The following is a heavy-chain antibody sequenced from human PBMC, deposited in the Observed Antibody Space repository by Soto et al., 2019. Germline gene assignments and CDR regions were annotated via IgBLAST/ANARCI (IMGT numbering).Heavy chain of an antibody. V-gene: IGHV2-5*02. CDR1: GFSLNSSGVG. Sequence: QITLKESGPAWVKPTQTLTLTCSFSGFSLNSSGVGVGWIRQPPGKTLEWLALLSWDDSRRFSPSLKSRLTITKDISKDQVVLTLTNMEPLDTATYFCAATLGYCTGIRCSLAGDFEFWGQGTLVTVS. J-gene: IGHJ1*01. CDR3: AATLGYCTGIRCSLAGDFEF. D-gene: IGHD2-8*02. CDR2: LSWDDSR.